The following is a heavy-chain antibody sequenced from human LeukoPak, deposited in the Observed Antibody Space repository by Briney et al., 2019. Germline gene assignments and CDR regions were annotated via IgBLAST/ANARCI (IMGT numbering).Heavy chain of an antibody. D-gene: IGHD2-15*01. CDR1: GFTLSHYA. CDR3: AKGHRYCTSGNCNSAVDY. V-gene: IGHV3-23*01. Sequence: PGGSLRLSCSMSGFTLSHYAMSWVRQAPGKGLEWVSTIGGGGGSTDYTDSVKGRFTISRDSSKNTLYLQMNSLGAEDTAVYYCAKGHRYCTSGNCNSAVDYWGQGTLVTVSS. CDR2: IGGGGGST. J-gene: IGHJ4*02.